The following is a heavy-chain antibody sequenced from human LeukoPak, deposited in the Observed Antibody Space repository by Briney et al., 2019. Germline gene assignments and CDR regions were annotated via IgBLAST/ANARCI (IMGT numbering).Heavy chain of an antibody. CDR3: ASDLWGVGPSLVGYYFDH. CDR1: GYTFTAYY. CDR2: INPNSGGT. V-gene: IGHV1-2*02. J-gene: IGHJ4*02. D-gene: IGHD1-26*01. Sequence: ASVKVSCKASGYTFTAYYMHWLRQAPGQGLEWMGWINPNSGGTNYAQNFQGRVTMTRDTSISTAYMEQSRLRSDDTAVYYCASDLWGVGPSLVGYYFDHWGQGTLVTVSS.